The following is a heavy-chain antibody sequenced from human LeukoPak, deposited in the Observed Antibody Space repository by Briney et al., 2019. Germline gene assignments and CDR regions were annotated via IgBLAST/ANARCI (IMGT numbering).Heavy chain of an antibody. CDR1: GGSISPYF. J-gene: IGHJ4*02. CDR2: IYYSGST. V-gene: IGHV4-59*01. CDR3: ARGRRRLDY. D-gene: IGHD1-1*01. Sequence: SETLSLTCTVSGGSISPYFWSWIRQPPGKGLEWIGYIYYSGSTNYNPSLKSRVTMSVDTSKNQFSLKVRSGTAADTAFYYCARGRRRLDYWGQGILVTVSS.